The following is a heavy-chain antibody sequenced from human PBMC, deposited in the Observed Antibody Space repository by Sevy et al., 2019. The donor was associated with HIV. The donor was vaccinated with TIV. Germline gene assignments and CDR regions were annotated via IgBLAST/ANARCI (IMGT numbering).Heavy chain of an antibody. Sequence: GGSLRLSCAASGFTFNTYWMSWVRQSPEKGLEWGANINLDGSEKFYGDSVKGRFTVSRDNTKNLLFLQMNSLRGEDTAMYFCARNNAGGNPWVHWGQGTLVTVSS. CDR3: ARNNAGGNPWVH. V-gene: IGHV3-7*01. CDR1: GFTFNTYW. D-gene: IGHD1-1*01. J-gene: IGHJ4*02. CDR2: INLDGSEK.